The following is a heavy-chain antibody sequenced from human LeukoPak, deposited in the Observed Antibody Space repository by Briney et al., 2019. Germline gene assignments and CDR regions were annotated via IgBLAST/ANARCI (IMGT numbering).Heavy chain of an antibody. CDR3: ARGSGWFQFDY. V-gene: IGHV4-30-2*01. CDR1: GGSISSGGYS. D-gene: IGHD6-19*01. J-gene: IGHJ4*02. Sequence: PSQTLSLTCAVPGGSISSGGYSWSWIRQPPGKGLEWIGYIYHSGSTYYNPSLKSRVTISVGRSKNQFSLKLSSVTAADTAVYYCARGSGWFQFDYWGQGTLVTVSS. CDR2: IYHSGST.